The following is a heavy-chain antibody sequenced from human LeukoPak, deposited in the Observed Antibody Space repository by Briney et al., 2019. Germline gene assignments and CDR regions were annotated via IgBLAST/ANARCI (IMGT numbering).Heavy chain of an antibody. CDR2: ISAYNGNT. Sequence: ASVKVSCKASGYTFTSYGISWVRQAPGQGLEWMGWISAYNGNTNYAQKLQGRVTVTTDTSTRTAYMELRRLRSDDTAVYSCARLHYYDILTGYYIQAFDIWGQGTMVTVSS. CDR3: ARLHYYDILTGYYIQAFDI. D-gene: IGHD3-9*01. V-gene: IGHV1-18*01. J-gene: IGHJ3*02. CDR1: GYTFTSYG.